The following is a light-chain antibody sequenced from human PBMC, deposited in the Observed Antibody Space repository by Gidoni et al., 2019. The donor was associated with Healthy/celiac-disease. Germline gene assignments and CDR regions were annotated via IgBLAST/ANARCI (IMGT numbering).Light chain of an antibody. Sequence: DIQTTQSPSSLSASVGDRVTITCQASQDISNYLNWYQQKPGKAPKLLIYDASNLETGVPSRFSGSGSGTDFTFTISSLQPEDIATYYCQQYDALFTFGPETKVDIK. CDR2: DAS. CDR1: QDISNY. J-gene: IGKJ3*01. CDR3: QQYDALFT. V-gene: IGKV1-33*01.